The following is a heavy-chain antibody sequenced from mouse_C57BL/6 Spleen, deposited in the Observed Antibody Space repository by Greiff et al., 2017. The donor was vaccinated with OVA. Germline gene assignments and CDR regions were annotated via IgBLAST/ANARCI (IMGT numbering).Heavy chain of an antibody. CDR1: GYTFTSYW. CDR2: LDPSDSYT. V-gene: IGHV1-50*01. Sequence: QVQLKQPGAELVKPGASVKLSCKASGYTFTSYWMQWVKQRPGQGLEWIGELDPSDSYTNYNQKFKGKATLTVDTSSSTAYMQLSSLTSEDSAVYYCARGGCNYYGSSCYFDYWGQGTTLTVSS. CDR3: ARGGCNYYGSSCYFDY. D-gene: IGHD1-1*01. J-gene: IGHJ2*01.